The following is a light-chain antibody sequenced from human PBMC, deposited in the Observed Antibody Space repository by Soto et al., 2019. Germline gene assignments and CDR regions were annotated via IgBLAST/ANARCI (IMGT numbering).Light chain of an antibody. V-gene: IGLV1-44*01. CDR1: SSNIGSNT. Sequence: QPVLTQPPSASGTPGQRVTISCSGSSSNIGSNTVNWYQQLPGTAPKLLIYSNNQRPSGVPDRFSGSKSGTSASLAISGLQSEDEADYYCAAWDDSLPGNVFGTGTKLTVL. CDR3: AAWDDSLPGNV. CDR2: SNN. J-gene: IGLJ1*01.